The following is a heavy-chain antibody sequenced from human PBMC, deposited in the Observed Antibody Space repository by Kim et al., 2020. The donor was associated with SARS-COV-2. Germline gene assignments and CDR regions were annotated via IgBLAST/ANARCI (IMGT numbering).Heavy chain of an antibody. D-gene: IGHD3-10*01. CDR2: IWYDGSNK. CDR1: GFTFSSHG. Sequence: GGSLRLSCAAAGFTFSSHGMNWVRQAPGKGLEWVGVIWYDGSNKYYAYSAKGRCTISRENSKNTLYVRMNSHIAEDTAVSFCASDGDYICRRYYYYYGL. CDR3: ASDGDYICRRYYYYYGL. V-gene: IGHV3-33*01. J-gene: IGHJ6*01.